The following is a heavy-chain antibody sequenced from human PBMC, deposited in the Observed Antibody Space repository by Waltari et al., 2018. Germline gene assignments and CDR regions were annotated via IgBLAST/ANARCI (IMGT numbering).Heavy chain of an antibody. CDR1: GGSISSYY. D-gene: IGHD6-13*01. V-gene: IGHV4-59*08. CDR2: IYYSGST. Sequence: QVQLQESGPGLVKPSETLSLTCTVSGGSISSYYWSWIRQPPGKGLEWIGYIYYSGSTNSNPSLKSRVTISVDTSKNQFSLKLSSVTAADTAVYYCARRVAAAGTDDYYYYMDVWGKGTTVTISS. J-gene: IGHJ6*03. CDR3: ARRVAAAGTDDYYYYMDV.